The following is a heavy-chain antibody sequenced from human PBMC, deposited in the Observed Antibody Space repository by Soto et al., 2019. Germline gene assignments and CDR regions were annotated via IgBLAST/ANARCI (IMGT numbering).Heavy chain of an antibody. V-gene: IGHV2-5*02. J-gene: IGHJ6*02. D-gene: IGHD2-15*01. Sequence: QITLKESGPPLVKPTQTLTLTCTFSGFSLSTSGVGVAWIRQPPGEAPEWLALIYWDADKRYRPSLESRLTITKDTSKNQVVLTMTNMDSVDTATYYCAYLPCSGGSCYWFSFSGMDVWGQGTTVTVSS. CDR1: GFSLSTSGVG. CDR3: AYLPCSGGSCYWFSFSGMDV. CDR2: IYWDADK.